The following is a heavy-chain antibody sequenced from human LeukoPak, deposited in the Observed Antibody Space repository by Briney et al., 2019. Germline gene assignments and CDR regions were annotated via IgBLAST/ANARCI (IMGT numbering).Heavy chain of an antibody. CDR1: GFTFSSFA. J-gene: IGHJ4*02. CDR2: VSRTGSTK. CDR3: AKRKNSPGYSSLDQ. D-gene: IGHD2-15*01. Sequence: PGGSLRLSCVASGFTFSSFALDWVRQAPGRGLEWISVVSRTGSTKYYADSVKGRLTVSRDNSKNTVYLQMNSLRVDDSAVYYCAKRKNSPGYSSLDQWGQGTLVTVSS. V-gene: IGHV3-23*01.